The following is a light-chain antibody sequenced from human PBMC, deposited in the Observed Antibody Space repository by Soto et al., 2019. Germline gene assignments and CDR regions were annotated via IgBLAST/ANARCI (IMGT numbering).Light chain of an antibody. CDR1: SSNIGTNY. CDR3: ASWDDSLRGYV. J-gene: IGLJ1*01. Sequence: SVLPQPPSVSGTPGQRVSISCSGSSSNIGTNYVYWYQQFPGTAPKLLLYRNNQRPSGVPDRFSGSKSGTSASLVIGGLRSEDEADYYCASWDDSLRGYVFGTGTKVTVL. CDR2: RNN. V-gene: IGLV1-47*01.